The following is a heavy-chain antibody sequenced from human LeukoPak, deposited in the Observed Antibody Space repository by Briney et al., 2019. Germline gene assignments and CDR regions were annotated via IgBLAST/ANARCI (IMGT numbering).Heavy chain of an antibody. Sequence: GGSLRLSCAVSGFTFSSYAMSWVRQAPGKGLEWVSAISGSGGSTYYADSVKGRFTISRDNSKNTLYLQMNSLRAEDTAVYYCALGGVATNEWVDYWGQGTLVTVSS. CDR2: ISGSGGST. V-gene: IGHV3-23*01. CDR1: GFTFSSYA. J-gene: IGHJ4*02. D-gene: IGHD5-12*01. CDR3: ALGGVATNEWVDY.